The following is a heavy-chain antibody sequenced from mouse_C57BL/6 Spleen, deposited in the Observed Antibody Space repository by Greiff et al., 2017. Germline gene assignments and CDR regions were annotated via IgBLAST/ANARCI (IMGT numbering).Heavy chain of an antibody. V-gene: IGHV1-26*01. Sequence: VQLQQSGPELVKPGASVKISCKASGCTFTDYYMNWVKQSPGKSLEWIGDINPNNGGTSYNQKLKGQATLTVDKSSSTAYMQLRRLTSEDAAVYYCARRGDYALWDYWGQGTTLTVSS. CDR2: INPNNGGT. CDR1: GCTFTDYY. CDR3: ARRGDYALWDY. D-gene: IGHD2-4*01. J-gene: IGHJ2*01.